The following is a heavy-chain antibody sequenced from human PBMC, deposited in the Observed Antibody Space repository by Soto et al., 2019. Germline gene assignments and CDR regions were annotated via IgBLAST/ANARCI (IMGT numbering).Heavy chain of an antibody. D-gene: IGHD3-16*01. V-gene: IGHV3-15*07. CDR1: GFTFTNAW. CDR3: AADLPDWGAYAFYY. CDR2: IKSKTNGGTT. Sequence: EVQLVESGGGLVEPGGSLRLSCAASGFTFTNAWLNWVRQAPGKGLEWVGRIKSKTNGGTTDYAAPVKGRFTISRDDSENTVYLQMNTLKTEDTAVYYCAADLPDWGAYAFYYWCQGTLVSVSS. J-gene: IGHJ4*02.